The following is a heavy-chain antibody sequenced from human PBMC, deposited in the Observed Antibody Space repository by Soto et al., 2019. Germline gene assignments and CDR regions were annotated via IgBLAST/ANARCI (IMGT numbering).Heavy chain of an antibody. CDR2: TYYRSKWYN. D-gene: IGHD3-10*01. CDR3: ARGRVTMVRGVLNWFDP. Sequence: SQTLSLTCAISGDSVSSNSAALNLSMQSPSRGLEWLGRTYYRSKWYNDYAVSVKSRITINPDTSKNQFSLQLNSVTPEDTAVYYCARGRVTMVRGVLNWFDPWGQGTLVTVSS. V-gene: IGHV6-1*01. J-gene: IGHJ5*02. CDR1: GDSVSSNSAA.